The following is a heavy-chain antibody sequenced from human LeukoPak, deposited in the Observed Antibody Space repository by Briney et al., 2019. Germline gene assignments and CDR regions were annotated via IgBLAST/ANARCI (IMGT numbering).Heavy chain of an antibody. J-gene: IGHJ6*02. CDR3: ARVPLVSGSYGMDV. CDR2: ITNDGSST. Sequence: RGSLRLSCAASGLTFSSHWMHWVRQAPGKGLVWVSRITNDGSSTTYADSAKGRFTISRDNAKNMLYLQVNSLRAEDTAVYYCARVPLVSGSYGMDVWGQGTTVTVSS. V-gene: IGHV3-74*01. CDR1: GLTFSSHW. D-gene: IGHD5-12*01.